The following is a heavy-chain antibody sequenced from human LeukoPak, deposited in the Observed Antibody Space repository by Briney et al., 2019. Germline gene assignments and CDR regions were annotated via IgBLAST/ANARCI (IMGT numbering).Heavy chain of an antibody. Sequence: GGSLRLSCAASGFTFSSYAMHWVRQAPGKGLEWMAVISYDGSNKYYADSVKGRFTISRDNSKNTLYLQMNSLRAEDTAVYYCAGEYDRGDFDYWGQGTLVTVSS. CDR1: GFTFSSYA. D-gene: IGHD3-22*01. CDR3: AGEYDRGDFDY. J-gene: IGHJ4*02. CDR2: ISYDGSNK. V-gene: IGHV3-30-3*01.